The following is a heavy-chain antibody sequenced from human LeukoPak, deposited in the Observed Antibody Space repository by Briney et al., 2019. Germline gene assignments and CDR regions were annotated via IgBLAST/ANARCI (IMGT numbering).Heavy chain of an antibody. J-gene: IGHJ5*02. CDR1: GGSISSDD. D-gene: IGHD3-10*01. Sequence: SETLSLTCTVSGGSISSDDWSWIRQPPGKGLEWIGYIYYSGSTNYNPSLKSRVTISVDTSKNQFSLKLSSVTAADTAVYYCARQGRITTVRGVMNWFDPWGQGTLVTVSS. CDR2: IYYSGST. CDR3: ARQGRITTVRGVMNWFDP. V-gene: IGHV4-59*01.